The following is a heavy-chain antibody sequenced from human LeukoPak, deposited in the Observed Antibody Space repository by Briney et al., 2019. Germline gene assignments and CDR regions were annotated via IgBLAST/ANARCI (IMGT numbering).Heavy chain of an antibody. J-gene: IGHJ4*02. CDR2: INWNGGST. D-gene: IGHD3-22*01. V-gene: IGHV3-20*04. CDR3: ARDTYYYDSSGYFDY. Sequence: PGGSLRLSCAASGFTFDDYGMSWVRQAPAKGLEWVSGINWNGGSTGYADSVKGRFTISRDNAKNSLYLQMNSLRAEDTALYFCARDTYYYDSSGYFDYWGQGTLVTVSS. CDR1: GFTFDDYG.